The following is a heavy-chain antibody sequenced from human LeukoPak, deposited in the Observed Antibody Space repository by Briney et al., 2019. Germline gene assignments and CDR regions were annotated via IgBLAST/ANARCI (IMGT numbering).Heavy chain of an antibody. J-gene: IGHJ6*02. V-gene: IGHV1-69*04. CDR1: GGTFSSYA. Sequence: SVKVSCKASGGTFSSYAISWVRQAPGQGPEWMGRIIPILGIANYAQKFQGRVTITADKSTSTAYMELSSLRSEDTAVYYCARDYRGGNFYYYYGVDVWGQGTTVTVSS. D-gene: IGHD3-10*01. CDR2: IIPILGIA. CDR3: ARDYRGGNFYYYYGVDV.